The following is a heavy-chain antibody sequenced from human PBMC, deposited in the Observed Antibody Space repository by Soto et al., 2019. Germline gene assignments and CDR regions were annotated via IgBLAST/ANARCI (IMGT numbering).Heavy chain of an antibody. CDR3: ARGFSAGKGSPPDF. V-gene: IGHV3-7*03. CDR2: VNQDGSEK. J-gene: IGHJ4*02. CDR1: GFTFSNHW. D-gene: IGHD6-13*01. Sequence: GGSLRLSCAASGFTFSNHWMTWVRQAPGKGLEWVASVNQDGSEKYSVDSAKGRFTISRDNAKNSLYLQMNSLRVEDTAVYYCARGFSAGKGSPPDFWGQGSLVTVCS.